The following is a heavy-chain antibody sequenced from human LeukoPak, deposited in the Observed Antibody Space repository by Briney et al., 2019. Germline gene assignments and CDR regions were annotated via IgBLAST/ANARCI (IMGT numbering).Heavy chain of an antibody. Sequence: GGSLRLSCAASAFTFSSYWMSWVRQAPGKGLEWVANIKQDGSEKYYVDSVKGRFTISRDNAKNSLYLQMNSLRAEDTAVYYCARRRGYCSGGSCYLGYWGQGTLVTVSS. CDR1: AFTFSSYW. CDR2: IKQDGSEK. CDR3: ARRRGYCSGGSCYLGY. V-gene: IGHV3-7*01. D-gene: IGHD2-15*01. J-gene: IGHJ4*02.